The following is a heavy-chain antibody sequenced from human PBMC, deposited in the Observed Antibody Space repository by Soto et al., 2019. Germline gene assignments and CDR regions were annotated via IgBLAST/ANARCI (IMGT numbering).Heavy chain of an antibody. D-gene: IGHD3-3*01. Sequence: SETLSLTCAVYGGSFSGYYWSWIRQPPGKGLEWIGEINHSGSTNYNPSLKSRVTISVDTSKNQFSLKLSSVTAADTAVYYCARGRVIFGPMDVWGKGTTVTVSS. CDR3: ARGRVIFGPMDV. V-gene: IGHV4-34*01. CDR2: INHSGST. CDR1: GGSFSGYY. J-gene: IGHJ6*03.